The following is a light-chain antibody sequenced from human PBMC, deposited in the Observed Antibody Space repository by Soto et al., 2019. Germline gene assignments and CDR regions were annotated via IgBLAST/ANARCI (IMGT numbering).Light chain of an antibody. V-gene: IGKV1-5*01. Sequence: DIQMTQSPATLSASVGDRVTVTCRASQSISRWLAWYQQKPGKAPKLLIFDASNLEGGVPSRFSGSGSGTEFTLSISSLQPDDFPTYSCQQYESYSPAGKTFGQGTKVQVK. CDR3: QQYESYSPAGKT. CDR2: DAS. CDR1: QSISRW. J-gene: IGKJ1*01.